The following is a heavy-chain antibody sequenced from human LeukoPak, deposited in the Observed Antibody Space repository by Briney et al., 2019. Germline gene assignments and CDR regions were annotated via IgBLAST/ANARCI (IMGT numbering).Heavy chain of an antibody. CDR1: GGSISSYY. J-gene: IGHJ5*02. D-gene: IGHD3-10*01. CDR2: IYYSGST. Sequence: PSETLSLTCTVSGGSISSYYWSWIRQPPGKGLEWIGSIYYSGSTYYNPSLKSRVTISVDTSKNQFSLKLSSVTAADTAVYYCARDRWNGSGTHRGFDPWGQGTLVTVSS. V-gene: IGHV4-39*07. CDR3: ARDRWNGSGTHRGFDP.